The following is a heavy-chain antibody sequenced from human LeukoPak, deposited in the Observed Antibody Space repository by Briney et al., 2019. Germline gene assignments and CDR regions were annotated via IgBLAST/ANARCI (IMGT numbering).Heavy chain of an antibody. Sequence: GSSVKVSCKASGGTFSNYAISWVRQAPGQGLEWMGGIIPIFGTANYAQKFQGRVTITTDESTSTAYMELSSLRSEDTAVYCCARVPCGSSTSCYGDNWFDPWGQGTLVTVSS. CDR2: IIPIFGTA. D-gene: IGHD2-2*01. CDR1: GGTFSNYA. CDR3: ARVPCGSSTSCYGDNWFDP. V-gene: IGHV1-69*05. J-gene: IGHJ5*02.